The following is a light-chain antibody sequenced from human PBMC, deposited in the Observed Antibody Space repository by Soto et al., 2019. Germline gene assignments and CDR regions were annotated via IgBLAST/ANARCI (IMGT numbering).Light chain of an antibody. CDR1: AVGAKS. Sequence: SYELTQPPSVSGAPGQTATLTCGGAAVGAKSVHWYQQRLGQAPVLVIYYDIERPSGIPERFAGFNSRSAATLTICRVEAGDEADCVCQVWDSSKDQPVFGGGTKFTVL. CDR3: QVWDSSKDQPV. J-gene: IGLJ2*01. CDR2: YDI. V-gene: IGLV3-21*04.